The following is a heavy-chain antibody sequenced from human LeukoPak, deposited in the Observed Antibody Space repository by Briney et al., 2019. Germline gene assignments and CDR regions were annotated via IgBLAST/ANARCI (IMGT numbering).Heavy chain of an antibody. V-gene: IGHV1-18*01. CDR3: ARSEVLLWFGELGGY. CDR1: GYTFTSYG. Sequence: VASVKVSCKASGYTFTSYGISWVRQAPGQGLEWMGWISAYNGNTNYAQKLQGRVTITTDTSTSTAYMELRSLRSDDTAVYYCARSEVLLWFGELGGYWGQGTLVTVSS. D-gene: IGHD3-10*01. J-gene: IGHJ4*02. CDR2: ISAYNGNT.